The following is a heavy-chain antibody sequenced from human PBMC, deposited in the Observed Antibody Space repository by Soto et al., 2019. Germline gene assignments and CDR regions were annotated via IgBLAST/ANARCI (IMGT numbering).Heavy chain of an antibody. V-gene: IGHV4-31*03. CDR2: IYYSGST. CDR3: ARGGDDFWSGNYYYYYYGMDV. CDR1: GGSISSGGYY. D-gene: IGHD3-3*01. J-gene: IGHJ6*02. Sequence: SETLSLTCTVSGGSISSGGYYWSWIRQHPGKGLEWIGYIYYSGSTYYNPSLKSRVTISVDTSKNQFSLKLSSVTAADTAVYYCARGGDDFWSGNYYYYYYGMDVWGQGTTVTVYS.